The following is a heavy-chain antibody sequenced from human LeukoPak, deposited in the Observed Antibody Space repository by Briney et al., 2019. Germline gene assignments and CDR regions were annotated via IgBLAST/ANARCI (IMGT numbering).Heavy chain of an antibody. D-gene: IGHD6-13*01. Sequence: GGSLRLSCAASGFTFSSYSMNWVRQAPGKGLEWLVNIDQDGSEKYYVDSVKGRFTISRDNAKNSVYLQMNRLRGEDTAIYYCARGLATAAAYWGQGTLVTVSS. CDR3: ARGLATAAAY. V-gene: IGHV3-7*01. CDR1: GFTFSSYS. CDR2: IDQDGSEK. J-gene: IGHJ4*02.